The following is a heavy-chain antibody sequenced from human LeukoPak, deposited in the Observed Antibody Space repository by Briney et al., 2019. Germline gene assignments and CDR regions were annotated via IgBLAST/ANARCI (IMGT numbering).Heavy chain of an antibody. Sequence: SQTLSLTCAISGDSVSSISVAWNWIRQSPSRDLVWLVRTYYRSKWYNEYAVSVKGRININPDPSQNQLSLQLNSVTPADTAVYYCALARSEYHYGMDVWGQGATVTVSS. CDR1: GDSVSSISVA. J-gene: IGHJ6*02. CDR2: TYYRSKWYN. V-gene: IGHV6-1*01. CDR3: ALARSEYHYGMDV.